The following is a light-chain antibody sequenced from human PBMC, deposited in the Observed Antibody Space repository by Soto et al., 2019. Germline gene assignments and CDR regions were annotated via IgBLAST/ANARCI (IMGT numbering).Light chain of an antibody. CDR3: CSYGGSFPYV. CDR2: DVT. Sequence: QSVLTQPPSASGSPGQSVTISCTGTSSDVGGYDYVSWYQQRPGKAPKLLIYDVTKRPSGVSDRFSGSKSGNTASLTISGLQAEDEADFYCCSYGGSFPYVFGTGTKVTVL. V-gene: IGLV2-11*01. CDR1: SSDVGGYDY. J-gene: IGLJ1*01.